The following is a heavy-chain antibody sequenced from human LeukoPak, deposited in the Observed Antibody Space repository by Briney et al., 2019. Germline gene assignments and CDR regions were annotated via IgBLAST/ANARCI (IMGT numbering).Heavy chain of an antibody. CDR2: IYYSGST. J-gene: IGHJ3*02. D-gene: IGHD6-6*01. Sequence: GSLRLSCAASGFTFSSYWMSWVRQAPGKGLEWIGSIYYSGSTYYNPSLKSRVTISVDTSKNQFSLKLSSVTAADTAVYYCARDHRARVLDAFDIWGQGTMVTVSS. V-gene: IGHV4-39*07. CDR3: ARDHRARVLDAFDI. CDR1: GFTFSSYW.